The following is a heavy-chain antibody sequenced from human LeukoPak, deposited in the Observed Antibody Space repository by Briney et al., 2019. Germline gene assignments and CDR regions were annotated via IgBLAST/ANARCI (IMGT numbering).Heavy chain of an antibody. D-gene: IGHD3-10*01. V-gene: IGHV1-2*02. J-gene: IGHJ6*02. CDR1: GYTFIGYY. Sequence: GASVKVSCKASGYTFIGYYMHWVRQAPGQGLEWMGWINPNSGGTDYEQKFQGRVTMTRDTSISTAYMELSRLRSDDTAVYYCVRDRYYGSGSFYQVDVWGQGTTVTVSS. CDR2: INPNSGGT. CDR3: VRDRYYGSGSFYQVDV.